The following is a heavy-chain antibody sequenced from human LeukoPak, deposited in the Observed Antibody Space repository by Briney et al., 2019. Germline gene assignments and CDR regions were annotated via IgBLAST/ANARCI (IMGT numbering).Heavy chain of an antibody. J-gene: IGHJ3*02. D-gene: IGHD2-21*02. CDR2: IFVGSGTT. CDR3: AADDYCNGDCYPNDAFEI. CDR1: GFTFSSSA. V-gene: IGHV1-58*02. Sequence: ASVKVSCKASGFTFSSSAMQWVRQARGQRLEWRGRIFVGSGTTNYAQKFQERVTITRDMSTSTAFMELSSLRSEDTAIYYCAADDYCNGDCYPNDAFEIWGKGTMVSVSS.